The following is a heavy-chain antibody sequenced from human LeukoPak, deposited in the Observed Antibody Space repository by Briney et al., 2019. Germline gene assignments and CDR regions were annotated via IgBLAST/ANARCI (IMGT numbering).Heavy chain of an antibody. CDR1: GFTFSSYW. Sequence: GGSLRLSCAASGFTFSSYWMSWVRQAPGKGLEWVANIKQDGSEKYYVDSVKGRFTISRDNAKNSLYLQMNSLRAEDTAVYYCARGRYCSGGSCYSLFDYWGQGTLVTVSS. V-gene: IGHV3-7*01. CDR2: IKQDGSEK. CDR3: ARGRYCSGGSCYSLFDY. D-gene: IGHD2-15*01. J-gene: IGHJ4*02.